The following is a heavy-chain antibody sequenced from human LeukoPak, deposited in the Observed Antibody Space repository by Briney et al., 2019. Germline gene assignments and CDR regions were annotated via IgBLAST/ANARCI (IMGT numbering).Heavy chain of an antibody. CDR1: GFTFRNAG. J-gene: IGHJ4*02. CDR2: IKSKTDGGTT. CDR3: TNDYGDYVLDY. V-gene: IGHV3-15*01. D-gene: IGHD4-17*01. Sequence: NPGGSLRLSCAASGFTFRNAGMSWVRQPPGKGRNWVGRIKSKTDGGTTDYAAPVKGRFTISRDDSKNTLYLQMNSLKTEDTAVYYCTNDYGDYVLDYWGQGTLVTVSS.